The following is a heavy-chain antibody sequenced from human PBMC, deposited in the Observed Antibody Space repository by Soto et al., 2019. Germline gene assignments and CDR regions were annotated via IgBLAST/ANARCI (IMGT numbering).Heavy chain of an antibody. J-gene: IGHJ4*02. V-gene: IGHV3-23*01. CDR2: ISGSGGST. D-gene: IGHD3-16*02. CDR1: GFTFSSYA. CDR3: VLSGHPGFDY. Sequence: EVQLLESGGGLVQPGGSLRLSCAASGFTFSSYAMSWVRQAPGKGLEWVSAISGSGGSTYYADSVKGRFTISRDNSKNTLYLQINSLIVEDTAVYYCVLSGHPGFDYWGQGPLVTASS.